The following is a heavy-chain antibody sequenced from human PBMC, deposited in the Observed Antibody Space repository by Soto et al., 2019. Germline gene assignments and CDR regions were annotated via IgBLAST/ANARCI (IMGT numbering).Heavy chain of an antibody. Sequence: GASVKVSCKASGGTFSSYAISWVRQAPGQGLEWMGGIIPIFGTANYAQKFQGRVTITADESTSTAYMELSSLRSEDTAVYYCARDKREYSGYDSHYFDYWGQGTLVTVSS. D-gene: IGHD5-12*01. CDR3: ARDKREYSGYDSHYFDY. CDR2: IIPIFGTA. V-gene: IGHV1-69*13. J-gene: IGHJ4*02. CDR1: GGTFSSYA.